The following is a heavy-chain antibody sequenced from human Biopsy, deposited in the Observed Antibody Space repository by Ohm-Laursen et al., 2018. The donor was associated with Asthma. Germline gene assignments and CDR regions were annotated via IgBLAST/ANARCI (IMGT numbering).Heavy chain of an antibody. CDR2: IYYSGST. J-gene: IGHJ5*02. CDR1: GGSINIGDYY. D-gene: IGHD4-17*01. V-gene: IGHV4-31*03. CDR3: ARTTYGDDGFDP. Sequence: TLSLTCTVSGGSINIGDYYWSWIRQHPVKGLEWIGYIYYSGSTYYNPSLKSRVSISLDTSKNQFSLSLTSVTAADTAVYYCARTTYGDDGFDPWGQGTLLTVSS.